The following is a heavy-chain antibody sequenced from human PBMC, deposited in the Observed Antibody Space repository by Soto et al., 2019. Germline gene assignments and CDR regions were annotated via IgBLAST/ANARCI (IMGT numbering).Heavy chain of an antibody. D-gene: IGHD6-13*01. CDR1: GGTFSSYA. CDR3: AREGGQQPYNWFDP. J-gene: IGHJ5*02. Sequence: SVKVSCKASGGTFSSYASIWVRQAPGQGLEWMGGIIPIFGTANYAQKFQGRVTISRDNAKNSLYLQMNSLRAEDTAVYYCAREGGQQPYNWFDPWGQGTLVTVSS. CDR2: IIPIFGTA. V-gene: IGHV1-69*05.